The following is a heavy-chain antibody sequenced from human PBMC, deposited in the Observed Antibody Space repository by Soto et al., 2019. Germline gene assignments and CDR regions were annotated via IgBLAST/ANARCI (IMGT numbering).Heavy chain of an antibody. Sequence: QMTLKESGPTLVKPTQTLTLTCTFSGFSLYTSGVGVGWVRQPPGKALEWLALIYWDDDKRYSPSLKSRLTITKDTSKNQVVLTMTNMDPVDTATYYCARSRAGNWFDPWGQGTLVTVSS. CDR2: IYWDDDK. J-gene: IGHJ5*02. D-gene: IGHD3-10*01. CDR3: ARSRAGNWFDP. CDR1: GFSLYTSGVG. V-gene: IGHV2-5*02.